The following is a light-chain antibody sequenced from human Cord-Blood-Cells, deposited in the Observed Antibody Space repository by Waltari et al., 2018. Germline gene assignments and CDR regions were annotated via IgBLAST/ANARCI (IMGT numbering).Light chain of an antibody. Sequence: QSALTQPASMSGSPGQSITISCTGTSSDVGSYNLVSWYQQHPGQAPKLMIYEGSKRPSGVSNRFSGSKSGNTASLTISGLQAEDEADYYCCSYAGSSTLVFGGGTKLTVL. J-gene: IGLJ3*02. CDR2: EGS. CDR1: SSDVGSYNL. CDR3: CSYAGSSTLV. V-gene: IGLV2-23*01.